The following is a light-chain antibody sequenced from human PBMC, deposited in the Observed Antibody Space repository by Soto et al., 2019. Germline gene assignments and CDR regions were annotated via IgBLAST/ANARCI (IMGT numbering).Light chain of an antibody. CDR2: GAS. J-gene: IGKJ5*01. Sequence: EFVLTQSPGTLSLSPGERATLSCRASEYVPSNFLAWYQQRPGQAPRLLIYGASIRATGIPDRFSGSGSGTEFTLSNSRLEPEDFAMYYWQQYGSSPPTPFGQGTRLELK. CDR3: QQYGSSPPTP. V-gene: IGKV3-20*01. CDR1: EYVPSNF.